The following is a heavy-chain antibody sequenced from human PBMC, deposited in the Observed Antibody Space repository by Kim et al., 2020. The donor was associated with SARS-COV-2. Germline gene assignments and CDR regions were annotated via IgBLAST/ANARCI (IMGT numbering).Heavy chain of an antibody. J-gene: IGHJ5*02. Sequence: GGSLRLSCVASGFTFSDYNMNWVRQAPGKGLEWLSFLGTDSVSSHYTESVKGRFTISRDNAKNSLYLQMNGLRDEDTAVYYCSRDRDWIRDSWGQGTLVTVSS. V-gene: IGHV3-48*02. CDR2: LGTDSVSS. CDR3: SRDRDWIRDS. D-gene: IGHD5-18*01. CDR1: GFTFSDYN.